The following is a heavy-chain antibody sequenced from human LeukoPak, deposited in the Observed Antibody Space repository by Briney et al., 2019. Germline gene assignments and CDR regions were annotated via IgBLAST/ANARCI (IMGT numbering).Heavy chain of an antibody. Sequence: GGSLRLSCAASGFTFSSYGMHWVRQAPGKGLEWVSYISSSGTTIYYADSVKGRFTISRDNAKNSLYLQMNSLRAEDTAVYYCAKGGSGAPFDIWGQGTMVTVSS. CDR1: GFTFSSYG. CDR3: AKGGSGAPFDI. CDR2: ISSSGTTI. D-gene: IGHD3-10*01. J-gene: IGHJ3*02. V-gene: IGHV3-48*04.